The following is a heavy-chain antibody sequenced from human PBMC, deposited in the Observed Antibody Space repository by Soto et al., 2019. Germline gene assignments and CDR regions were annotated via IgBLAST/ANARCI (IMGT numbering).Heavy chain of an antibody. CDR3: GRGPKFCTSSSCNYYGLDV. D-gene: IGHD2-15*01. V-gene: IGHV3-11*06. CDR2: ITSGSGYT. Sequence: PGGSLRLSCEASGFTLTDYYTTWIRQAPGKGLEWVSYITSGSGYTNNADSVNGRFTISRDNLKNSLTLQMNSLRAEDTAVYYCGRGPKFCTSSSCNYYGLDVWGQGTTVTVSS. CDR1: GFTLTDYY. J-gene: IGHJ6*02.